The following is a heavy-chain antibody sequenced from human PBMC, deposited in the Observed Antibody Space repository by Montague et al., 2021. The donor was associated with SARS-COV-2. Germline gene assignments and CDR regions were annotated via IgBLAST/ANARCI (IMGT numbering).Heavy chain of an antibody. J-gene: IGHJ4*02. CDR2: IRYDGVDK. Sequence: SLRLSCAASGFTFSNFAMNWVRQAPGKGLEWVATIRYDGVDKFYADSVKGRLTISRDNSKNTLYLQMNSLTPEDTAVYYCAKAGITSDYGDSFDHWGQGTLVTVSS. V-gene: IGHV3-23*01. D-gene: IGHD4/OR15-4a*01. CDR1: GFTFSNFA. CDR3: AKAGITSDYGDSFDH.